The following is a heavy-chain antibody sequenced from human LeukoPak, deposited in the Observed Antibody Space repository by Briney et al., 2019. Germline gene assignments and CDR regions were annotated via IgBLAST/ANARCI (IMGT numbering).Heavy chain of an antibody. CDR2: IRYDGSNQ. V-gene: IGHV3-30*02. CDR1: GFTFSNHG. Sequence: GGSLRLSXAASGFTFSNHGMLWVRQAPGKGVEWVAFIRYDGSNQYYADSVKGRFTISRDSSKNTLYLQMNSLRDEDTAVYYCAKEVGVTTRGSFAYWGQGTLVAVSS. D-gene: IGHD1-26*01. CDR3: AKEVGVTTRGSFAY. J-gene: IGHJ4*02.